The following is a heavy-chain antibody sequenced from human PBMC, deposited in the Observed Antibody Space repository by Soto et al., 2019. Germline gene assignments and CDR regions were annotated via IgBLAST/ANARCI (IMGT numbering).Heavy chain of an antibody. J-gene: IGHJ4*02. Sequence: QVQLVQSGAEVKKPGSSVKVSCKASGGTFSSYAISWVRQAPGQGLEWMGGIIPIFGTANYAQKVQGRVTITADKSTSTAYMELSSLRSEDTAVYYCASTYCGGDCYSARFDYWGQGTLVTVSS. CDR3: ASTYCGGDCYSARFDY. D-gene: IGHD2-21*02. CDR2: IIPIFGTA. CDR1: GGTFSSYA. V-gene: IGHV1-69*06.